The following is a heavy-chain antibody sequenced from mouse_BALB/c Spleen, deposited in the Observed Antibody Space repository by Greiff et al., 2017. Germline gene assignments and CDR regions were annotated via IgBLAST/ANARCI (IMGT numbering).Heavy chain of an antibody. V-gene: IGHV10-1*02. CDR2: IRSKSNNYAT. CDR1: GFTFNTYA. D-gene: IGHD2-4*01. J-gene: IGHJ3*01. Sequence: EVKVVESGGGLVQPKGSLKLSCAASGFTFNTYAMNWVRQAPGKGLEWVARIRSKSNNYATYYADSVKDRFTISRDDSQSMLYLQMNNLKTEDTAMYYCVRQGVVSIYYDYDWFAYWGQGTLVTVSA. CDR3: VRQGVVSIYYDYDWFAY.